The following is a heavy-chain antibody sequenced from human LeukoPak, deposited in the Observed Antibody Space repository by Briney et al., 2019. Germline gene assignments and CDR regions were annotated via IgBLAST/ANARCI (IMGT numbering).Heavy chain of an antibody. Sequence: GASVKVSCKASGGTFSSYAISWVRQAPGQGLEWMGGIIPIFGTANYAQKFQGRVTITTDESTSTAYMELSSLRSEDTAVYHCARSSRESSSRLAYYFDYWGQGTLVTVSS. D-gene: IGHD6-13*01. CDR1: GGTFSSYA. V-gene: IGHV1-69*05. CDR2: IIPIFGTA. J-gene: IGHJ4*02. CDR3: ARSSRESSSRLAYYFDY.